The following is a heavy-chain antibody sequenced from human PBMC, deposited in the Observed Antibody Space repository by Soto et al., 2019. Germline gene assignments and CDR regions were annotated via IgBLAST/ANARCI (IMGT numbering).Heavy chain of an antibody. Sequence: SVKVSCKASGFTFTSSAMQWVRQARGQRLEWIGWIVVGSGNTNYAQKFQERVTITRDMSTSTAYMELSSLRSEDTAVYYCAVHYDYGAAQFDYWGQGTLVTAPQ. CDR1: GFTFTSSA. V-gene: IGHV1-58*02. J-gene: IGHJ4*02. D-gene: IGHD4-17*01. CDR2: IVVGSGNT. CDR3: AVHYDYGAAQFDY.